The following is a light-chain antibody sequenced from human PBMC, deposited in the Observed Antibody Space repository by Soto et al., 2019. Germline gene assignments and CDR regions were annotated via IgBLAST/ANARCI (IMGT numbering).Light chain of an antibody. CDR3: AAWDASLSACV. J-gene: IGLJ1*01. V-gene: IGLV1-44*01. Sequence: QSVLAQPPSASGTPGQRVTVSCSGSSSNIGTYTVNWYQQFPGTAPKLLIYYSNHRPSGVPDRFSGSRSGTSASLAIVGLRSEDEAIYYCAAWDASLSACVFGNGTKLTVL. CDR1: SSNIGTYT. CDR2: YSN.